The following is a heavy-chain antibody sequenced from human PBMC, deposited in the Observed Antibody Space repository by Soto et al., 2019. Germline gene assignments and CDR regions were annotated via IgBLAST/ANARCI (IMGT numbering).Heavy chain of an antibody. CDR3: ARDPGPAAPNYYYYYGMDV. V-gene: IGHV4-4*07. D-gene: IGHD2-2*01. Sequence: SETLSLTCTVSGGSISSYYWSWIRQPAGKGLEWIGRIYTSGSTNYNPSLKSRVTMSVDTSKNQFSLKLSSVTAADTAVYYCARDPGPAAPNYYYYYGMDVWGQGTTVTV. J-gene: IGHJ6*02. CDR2: IYTSGST. CDR1: GGSISSYY.